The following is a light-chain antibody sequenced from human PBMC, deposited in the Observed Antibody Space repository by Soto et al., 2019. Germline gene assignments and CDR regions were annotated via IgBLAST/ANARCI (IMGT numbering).Light chain of an antibody. Sequence: EIVMTQSPATLSVSPGERATLSCRASQSVRSDLAWYQQKPGQAHRLLIYGASTRATGIPARFSGSGSGTELTLTISSLQSEAFAVYYCQQYNNWPPYTFGQGTKLEIK. CDR3: QQYNNWPPYT. CDR2: GAS. J-gene: IGKJ2*01. V-gene: IGKV3-15*01. CDR1: QSVRSD.